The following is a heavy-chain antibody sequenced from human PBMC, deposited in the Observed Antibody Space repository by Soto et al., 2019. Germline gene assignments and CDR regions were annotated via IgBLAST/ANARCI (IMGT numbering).Heavy chain of an antibody. Sequence: QVRLEQSGADVTKPGASVKVSCKASGYTFTSYDINWVRQTTGQGLEWMGWMNPHSGNTGYAQKFQGRLTLTRNTSISTAYLDLSSLRTEDTAIYYCARGINWGQGTLVTVSS. CDR3: ARGIN. J-gene: IGHJ4*02. D-gene: IGHD1-20*01. CDR1: GYTFTSYD. CDR2: MNPHSGNT. V-gene: IGHV1-8*01.